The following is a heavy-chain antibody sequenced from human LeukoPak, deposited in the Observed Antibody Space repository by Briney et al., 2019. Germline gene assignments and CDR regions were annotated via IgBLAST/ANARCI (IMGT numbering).Heavy chain of an antibody. V-gene: IGHV3-49*04. J-gene: IGHJ6*02. CDR1: GFTFGDYA. D-gene: IGHD2-2*01. CDR2: IRSKAFGGTT. CDR3: SRYCTTTTCLQDYGMDV. Sequence: GRSLRLSCTASGFTFGDYAMSWVRQAPGKELEWVGFIRSKAFGGTTEYAASVKGRFTISRDDSKSIAYLQMNSLKTEDAAVYYCSRYCTTTTCLQDYGMDVWGQGTTVTVSS.